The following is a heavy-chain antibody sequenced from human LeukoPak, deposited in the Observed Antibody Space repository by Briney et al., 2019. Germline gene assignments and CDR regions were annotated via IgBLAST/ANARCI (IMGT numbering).Heavy chain of an antibody. Sequence: GGSLRLSCAASGFTFNNYGMSWVRQAPGKGLEWVSGINWNAVRVGYADSVKARFTISRDNAKNSLYLQMNSLRAEDTAFYYCARLRNYDSSGYYFEIDYWGQGTLVTVSS. V-gene: IGHV3-20*04. D-gene: IGHD3-22*01. CDR1: GFTFNNYG. J-gene: IGHJ4*02. CDR3: ARLRNYDSSGYYFEIDY. CDR2: INWNAVRV.